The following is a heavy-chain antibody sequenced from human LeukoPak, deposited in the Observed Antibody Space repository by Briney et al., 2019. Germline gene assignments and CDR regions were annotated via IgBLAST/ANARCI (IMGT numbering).Heavy chain of an antibody. CDR1: GGSISSGSYY. Sequence: SETLSLTCTVSGGSISSGSYYWGWIRQPPGKGLEWIGSIYYSGSTYYNPSLKSRVTISVDTSKNQFSLKLSSVTAADTAVYYCARLGAQDWGQGTLVTVSS. CDR2: IYYSGST. V-gene: IGHV4-39*01. J-gene: IGHJ4*02. D-gene: IGHD3-10*01. CDR3: ARLGAQD.